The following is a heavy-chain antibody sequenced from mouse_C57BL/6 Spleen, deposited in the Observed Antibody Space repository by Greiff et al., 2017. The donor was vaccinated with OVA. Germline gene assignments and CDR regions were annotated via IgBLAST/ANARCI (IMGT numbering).Heavy chain of an antibody. CDR1: GYTFTSYW. CDR3: ARNYYGSSYGFAY. D-gene: IGHD1-1*01. CDR2: IHPNSGST. V-gene: IGHV1-64*01. Sequence: VQLQQPGAELVKPGASVKLSCKASGYTFTSYWMHWVKQRPGQGLEWIGMIHPNSGSTNYHEKFKSKATLTVDKSSSTAYMQLSSLTSEDSAVYYCARNYYGSSYGFAYWGQGTLVTVSA. J-gene: IGHJ3*01.